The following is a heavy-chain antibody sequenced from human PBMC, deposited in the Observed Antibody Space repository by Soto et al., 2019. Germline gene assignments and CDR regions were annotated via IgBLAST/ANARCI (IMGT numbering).Heavy chain of an antibody. V-gene: IGHV3-73*02. D-gene: IGHD2-21*01. J-gene: IGHJ3*02. CDR2: IRSKAKSYET. CDR3: TRHTDVAGDAFDI. Sequence: EVQLVESGGGLVQPGGSLKLSCAASGFTFSDSAVNWVRQASGKGLEWVGRIRSKAKSYETAYAASVKGRFTISRDDSKNTAYLQMNSLKAEDTAVYYCTRHTDVAGDAFDIWGQGTMVTVAS. CDR1: GFTFSDSA.